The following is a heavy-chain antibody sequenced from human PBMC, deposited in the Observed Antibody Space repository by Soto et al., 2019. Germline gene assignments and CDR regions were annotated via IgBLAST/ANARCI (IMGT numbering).Heavy chain of an antibody. J-gene: IGHJ5*02. CDR2: ISGSGGST. CDR3: AKWANSYGSWAFNWFDP. D-gene: IGHD3-10*01. V-gene: IGHV3-23*01. CDR1: GFTFSSYA. Sequence: GGSLRLSCAASGFTFSSYAMSWVRQAPGKGLEWVSAISGSGGSTYYADSVKGRFTISRDNSKNTLYLQMNSLRAEDTAVYYCAKWANSYGSWAFNWFDPWGQGTLVTVSS.